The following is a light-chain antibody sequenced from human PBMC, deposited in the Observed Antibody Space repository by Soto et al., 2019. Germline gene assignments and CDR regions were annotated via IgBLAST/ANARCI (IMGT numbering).Light chain of an antibody. J-gene: IGLJ1*01. CDR3: SSYTTSNTRQLV. Sequence: QSALTQPASVSGSPGQSITISCTGTSSDVGGYNYVSWYQQHPGKAPKFMIYDVSNRPSGVSNRFSGSKSGNTASLTISGLQAEDEADYYCSSYTTSNTRQLVFGTVTKLTVL. CDR2: DVS. V-gene: IGLV2-14*01. CDR1: SSDVGGYNY.